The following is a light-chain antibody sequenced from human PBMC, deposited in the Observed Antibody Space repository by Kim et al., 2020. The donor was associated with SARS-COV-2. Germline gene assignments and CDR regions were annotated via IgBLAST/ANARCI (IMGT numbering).Light chain of an antibody. CDR3: QKYDNFPLT. Sequence: ASVGDRVIITCRASQDISTSLGWYQQRPGEVPRLLIYDASTLHSGVPSRFSGSGSVTDFTLVISGLQPEDAATYYFQKYDNFPLTFGGGTKLEI. J-gene: IGKJ4*01. V-gene: IGKV1-27*01. CDR2: DAS. CDR1: QDISTS.